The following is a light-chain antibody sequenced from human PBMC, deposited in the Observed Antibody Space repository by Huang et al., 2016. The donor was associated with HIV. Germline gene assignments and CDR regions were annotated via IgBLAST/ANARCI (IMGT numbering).Light chain of an antibody. CDR3: QQYYQNPQT. J-gene: IGKJ5*01. Sequence: DIVMTQSPDSLSVSPGERATIDCKSSQSLLYSLNNKNYVAWFQKKPGRPPKLLLYWASTRESGMPERFSGSGSGTDFTLTINNLQPEDVATYYCQQYYQNPQTFGQGT. CDR1: QSLLYSLNNKNY. CDR2: WAS. V-gene: IGKV4-1*01.